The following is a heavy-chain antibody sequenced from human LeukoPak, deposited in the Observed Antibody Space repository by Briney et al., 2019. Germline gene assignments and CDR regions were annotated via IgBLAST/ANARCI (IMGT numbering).Heavy chain of an antibody. CDR1: GYTFTDSY. Sequence: GASVKVSCKTSGYTFTDSYIHWVRQAPGQGLEWMGRINPSSGDPNYPQKFQGRVTMTRDTSISTAYMEMSSLTSDDTAVYYCARSARHCNNGVCFTDYYIDPWGKGTTVIVSS. CDR2: INPSSGDP. V-gene: IGHV1-2*06. CDR3: ARSARHCNNGVCFTDYYIDP. D-gene: IGHD2-8*01. J-gene: IGHJ6*03.